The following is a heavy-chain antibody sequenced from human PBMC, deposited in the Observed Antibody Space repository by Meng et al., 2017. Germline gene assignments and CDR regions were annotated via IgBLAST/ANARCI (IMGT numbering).Heavy chain of an antibody. V-gene: IGHV1-8*03. CDR2: MKPNSGNT. J-gene: IGHJ6*02. CDR3: ARGFRAVAGLAWSFYYYYGMDV. Sequence: ASVKVSCKASGYTFTSYDINWVRQATGQGLEWMGWMKPNSGNTGYAQKFQGRVTITRNTSISTAYMELSSLRSEDTAVYYCARGFRAVAGLAWSFYYYYGMDVWGQGTTVTVSS. D-gene: IGHD6-19*01. CDR1: GYTFTSYD.